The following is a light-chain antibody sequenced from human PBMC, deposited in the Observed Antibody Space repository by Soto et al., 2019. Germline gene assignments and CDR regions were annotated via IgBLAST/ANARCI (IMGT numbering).Light chain of an antibody. CDR1: QSIGGY. CDR2: AAS. V-gene: IGKV1-39*01. CDR3: QQSYSSPIT. J-gene: IGKJ5*01. Sequence: DIQMTQSPSTLSGSVGDRVPITCRASQSIGGYLTWYQQLPGKAPKLLIFAASGLQSGVPSRFSGSGSGTDFTLTISSLQPEDFATYYCQQSYSSPITFGQGTRLEIK.